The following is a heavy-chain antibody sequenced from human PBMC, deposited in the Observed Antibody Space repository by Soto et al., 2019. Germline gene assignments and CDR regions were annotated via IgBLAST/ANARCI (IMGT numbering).Heavy chain of an antibody. D-gene: IGHD4-4*01. CDR2: IIPIFGTA. J-gene: IGHJ6*04. CDR1: GGTFSIYA. Sequence: ASVTVSCPASGGTFSIYAISWVRQAPGPGLEWMGGIIPIFGTANYAQTFQGRVTITADESTSTAYMELSSLRSEDTAVYYCATHRGATVTEGGMDGCGKGITVTVYS. V-gene: IGHV1-69*13. CDR3: ATHRGATVTEGGMDG.